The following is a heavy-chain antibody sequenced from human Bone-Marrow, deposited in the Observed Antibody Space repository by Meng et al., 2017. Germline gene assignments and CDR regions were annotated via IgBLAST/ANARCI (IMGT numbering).Heavy chain of an antibody. Sequence: QGHMVQSVAEVKKPGVSVKVSCEASGYTLSSDGFSWVWQATGKGLEWLGWINTYNGKTDYAEKFQGRITMTTDTFTSTAYMELRSLRYDDTAVYYCATRGNPYLNCWGQGTLVTVSS. CDR3: ATRGNPYLNC. J-gene: IGHJ4*02. V-gene: IGHV1-18*01. CDR1: GYTLSSDG. CDR2: INTYNGKT.